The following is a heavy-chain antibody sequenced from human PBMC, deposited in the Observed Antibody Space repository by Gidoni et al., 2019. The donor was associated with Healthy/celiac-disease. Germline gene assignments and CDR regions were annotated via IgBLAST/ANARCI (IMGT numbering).Heavy chain of an antibody. V-gene: IGHV3-30*01. CDR1: GFTFSSSA. D-gene: IGHD3-10*01. Sequence: QVQLVESGGGVVQPGTSLRPSCAASGFTFSSSAMPWVRQAPGKGLEWVAVISYDGSNKYYADSVKGRFTISRDNSKNTLYLQMNSLRAEDTAVYYCASPGGGSGSLLDYWGQGTLVTVSS. CDR3: ASPGGGSGSLLDY. CDR2: ISYDGSNK. J-gene: IGHJ4*02.